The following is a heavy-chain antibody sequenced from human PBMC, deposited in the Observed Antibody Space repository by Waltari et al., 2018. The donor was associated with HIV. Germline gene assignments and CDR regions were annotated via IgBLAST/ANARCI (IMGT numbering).Heavy chain of an antibody. CDR1: GGSIFTSAYH. J-gene: IGHJ4*02. Sequence: QVQLQESGPGLVKPSETLSLTCSVSGGSIFTSAYHCAWLRQPPGKGLEWIGTLYYSGPTNHNPSLKIRVTISGDTTKNQFSLRVTSLTAADTAVYYCARHELVGRIVGLFDLWGQGTLVGVSS. CDR3: ARHELVGRIVGLFDL. V-gene: IGHV4-39*01. CDR2: LYYSGPT. D-gene: IGHD1-26*01.